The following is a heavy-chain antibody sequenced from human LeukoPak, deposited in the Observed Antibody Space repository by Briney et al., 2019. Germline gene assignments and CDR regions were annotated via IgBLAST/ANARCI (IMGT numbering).Heavy chain of an antibody. D-gene: IGHD3-10*01. J-gene: IGHJ4*02. CDR2: TYYSGST. V-gene: IGHV4-59*08. Sequence: SETLSLTCTVSGGSISSYYWSWIRQPPGKGLEWIGYTYYSGSTNYNPSLKSRVTISVDTSKNQFSLKLSSVTAADTAVYYCARRGVRGVIGDEKWGQGTLVTVSS. CDR1: GGSISSYY. CDR3: ARRGVRGVIGDEK.